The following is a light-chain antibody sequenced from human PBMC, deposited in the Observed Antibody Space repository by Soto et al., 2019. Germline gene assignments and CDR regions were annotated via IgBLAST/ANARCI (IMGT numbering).Light chain of an antibody. CDR1: NSDVGGYNY. J-gene: IGLJ2*01. Sequence: QSVLTQPASVSGSPGQSITISCTGTNSDVGGYNYVSWYQQHPGKAPKLMIYEVSNRPSGVSNRFSGSKSGNTASLTISGLQAEDEADYYCSSYTSSSTLVVFGGGTKLT. CDR3: SSYTSSSTLVV. CDR2: EVS. V-gene: IGLV2-14*01.